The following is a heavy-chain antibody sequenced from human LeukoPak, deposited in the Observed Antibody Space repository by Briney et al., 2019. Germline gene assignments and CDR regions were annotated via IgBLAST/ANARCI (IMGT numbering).Heavy chain of an antibody. D-gene: IGHD1-1*01. CDR1: GVSINSDGYY. J-gene: IGHJ4*02. CDR3: ARVGTRTVG. V-gene: IGHV4-31*03. CDR2: INHSGST. Sequence: SQTLSLTCTVSGVSINSDGYYWIWIRQHPGKGLEWIGEINHSGSTNYNPSLKSRVTISVDTSKNQFSLKLSSVTAADTAVYYCARVGTRTVGWGQGTLVTVSS.